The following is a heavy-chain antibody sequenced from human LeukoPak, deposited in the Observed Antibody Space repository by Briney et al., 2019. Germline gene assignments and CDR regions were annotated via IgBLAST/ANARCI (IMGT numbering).Heavy chain of an antibody. CDR3: AKEGVLYDYGAPVSDY. CDR1: GFTLSSYA. CDR2: ISGSGGST. Sequence: PGGSLRLSCAASGFTLSSYAMSWVRQAPGKGVEWVSAISGSGGSTYYADSVKGRFTVSRDNSKNTLYLQMNSLRAEDTAVYYCAKEGVLYDYGAPVSDYWGQGTLVTVSS. D-gene: IGHD4-17*01. V-gene: IGHV3-23*01. J-gene: IGHJ4*02.